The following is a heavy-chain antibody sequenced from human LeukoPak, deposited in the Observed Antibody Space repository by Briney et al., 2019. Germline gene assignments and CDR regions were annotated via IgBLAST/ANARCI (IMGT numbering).Heavy chain of an antibody. Sequence: SQTLSLTCAISGDSVSSNSAAWNWIRQSPLRGLEWLGRTYYRSKWLNDYALSVKSRISINPDTSKNQFSLQLNSVTPEDTAVYYCTRGLADESCPQGMDVWGQGTTVTVSS. CDR3: TRGLADESCPQGMDV. V-gene: IGHV6-1*01. CDR2: TYYRSKWLN. J-gene: IGHJ6*02. D-gene: IGHD2-15*01. CDR1: GDSVSSNSAA.